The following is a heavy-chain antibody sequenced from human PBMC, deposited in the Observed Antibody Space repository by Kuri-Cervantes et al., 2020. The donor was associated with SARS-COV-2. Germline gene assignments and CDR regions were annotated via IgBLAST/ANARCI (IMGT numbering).Heavy chain of an antibody. J-gene: IGHJ4*02. CDR1: GFTFSSYA. D-gene: IGHD1-1*01. Sequence: GGSLRLSCAASGFTFSSYAMHWVRQAPGKGLEWVAVISYDGSNKYYADSVKGRFTISRDNSKNTLYLQMNSLRAEDTAVYYCARDCAAGTFDYWGQGTLVTVSS. CDR3: ARDCAAGTFDY. V-gene: IGHV3-30-3*01. CDR2: ISYDGSNK.